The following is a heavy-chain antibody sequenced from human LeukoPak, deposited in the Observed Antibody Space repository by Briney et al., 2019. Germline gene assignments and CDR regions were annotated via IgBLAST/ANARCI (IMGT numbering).Heavy chain of an antibody. J-gene: IGHJ6*04. CDR1: GFTFDEYG. V-gene: IGHV3-48*03. D-gene: IGHD3-10*02. CDR3: AELGITMIGGV. Sequence: TGGSLRLSCAVSGFTFDEYGMSWVRQVPGKGLEWVSYISSSGSTIYYADSVKGRFTISRDNAKNSLYLQMSSLRAEDTAVYYCAELGITMIGGVWGKGTTVTISS. CDR2: ISSSGSTI.